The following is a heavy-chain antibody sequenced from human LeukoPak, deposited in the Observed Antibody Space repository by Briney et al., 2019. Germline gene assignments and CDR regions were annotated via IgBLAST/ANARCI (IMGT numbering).Heavy chain of an antibody. CDR1: GFTFSSYS. J-gene: IGHJ4*02. CDR3: ARDGIHCSGGSCDFDY. CDR2: ISYDGNDK. Sequence: GRSLRLSCAASGFTFSSYSIHWVRQAPGKGLEWVAVISYDGNDKYYADSLKGRFTISGDNSKNTLYLQMNSLRAEDTAVYYCARDGIHCSGGSCDFDYWGQGTLVTVSS. D-gene: IGHD2-15*01. V-gene: IGHV3-30*04.